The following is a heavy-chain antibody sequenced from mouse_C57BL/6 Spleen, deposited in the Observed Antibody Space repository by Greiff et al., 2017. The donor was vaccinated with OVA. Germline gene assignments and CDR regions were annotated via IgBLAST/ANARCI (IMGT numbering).Heavy chain of an antibody. CDR1: GYTFTSYW. V-gene: IGHV1-69*01. D-gene: IGHD1-1*01. J-gene: IGHJ4*01. Sequence: VQLQQPGAELVMPGASVKLSCKASGYTFTSYWMHWVKQRPGQGLEWIGEIDPSDSYTNYNQKFKGKSTLTVDKSSSTAYMQLSSLTSEDSAVYYCARWGGRTAMDYWGQGTSVTVSS. CDR2: IDPSDSYT. CDR3: ARWGGRTAMDY.